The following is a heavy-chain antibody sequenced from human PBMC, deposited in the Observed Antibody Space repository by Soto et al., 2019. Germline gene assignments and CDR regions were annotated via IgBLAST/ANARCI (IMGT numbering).Heavy chain of an antibody. D-gene: IGHD3-22*01. CDR2: IYPGDSDT. V-gene: IGHV5-51*01. Sequence: GESLKISCKGSGYSFTSYWIGWVRQMPGKGLEWMGIIYPGDSDTRYSPSFQGQVTISADKSISTAYLQWSSLKASDTAMYYCARHRGYYYDSSGYYSEGYYFDYWGQGTLVTVS. CDR3: ARHRGYYYDSSGYYSEGYYFDY. CDR1: GYSFTSYW. J-gene: IGHJ4*02.